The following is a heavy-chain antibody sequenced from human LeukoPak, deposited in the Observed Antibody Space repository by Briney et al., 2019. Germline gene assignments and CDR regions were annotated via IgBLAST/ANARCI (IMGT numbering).Heavy chain of an antibody. D-gene: IGHD1-26*01. V-gene: IGHV3-23*01. Sequence: GGSLRLSCAASGFTFSSYAMSWVRQAPGRGLERVSAISGSGGSTYYADSVKGRFTISRDNSKNTLYLQMNSLRAEDTAVYYCAKVSGSYYFYFDYWGQGTLVTVSS. CDR3: AKVSGSYYFYFDY. J-gene: IGHJ4*02. CDR2: ISGSGGST. CDR1: GFTFSSYA.